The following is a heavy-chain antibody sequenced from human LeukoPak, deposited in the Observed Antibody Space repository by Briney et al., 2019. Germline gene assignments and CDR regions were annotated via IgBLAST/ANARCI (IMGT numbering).Heavy chain of an antibody. Sequence: GGSLRLSCAASGFTFSVYSMNWVRQPPGMGLEWVSYITSNSATIQHADSVKGRFTISRDNAKNSLSLQMNSLRDEDTAVYYCARSVGGHFDYWGQGMLVTVSS. J-gene: IGHJ4*02. CDR2: ITSNSATI. D-gene: IGHD3-16*01. V-gene: IGHV3-48*02. CDR1: GFTFSVYS. CDR3: ARSVGGHFDY.